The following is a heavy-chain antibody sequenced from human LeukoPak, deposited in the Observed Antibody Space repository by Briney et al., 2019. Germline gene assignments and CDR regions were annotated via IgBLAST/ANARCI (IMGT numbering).Heavy chain of an antibody. Sequence: ASVKVSCKASGYTFTGYYMHWVRQAPGQGLEWMGIINPRDGSTSYAQKFQGRVTMTRDTSTSTVYMELSSLRSEDTAVYYCARDPRHDDFWSRFDPWGQGTLVTVSS. D-gene: IGHD3-3*01. V-gene: IGHV1-46*01. CDR2: INPRDGST. J-gene: IGHJ5*02. CDR3: ARDPRHDDFWSRFDP. CDR1: GYTFTGYY.